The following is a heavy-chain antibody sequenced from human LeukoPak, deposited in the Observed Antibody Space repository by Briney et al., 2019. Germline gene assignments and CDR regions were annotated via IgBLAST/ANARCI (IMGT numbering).Heavy chain of an antibody. V-gene: IGHV5-51*01. Sequence: KNGESLKISCKGSGYSFTSYWIGWVRQMPGKGLEWMGIIYPGDSDTRYSPSFQGQVTISADKSISTAYLQWSSLKASDTAMYYRARQDCSSTSCSSYDCWGQGTLVTVSS. CDR1: GYSFTSYW. J-gene: IGHJ4*02. CDR3: ARQDCSSTSCSSYDC. D-gene: IGHD2-2*01. CDR2: IYPGDSDT.